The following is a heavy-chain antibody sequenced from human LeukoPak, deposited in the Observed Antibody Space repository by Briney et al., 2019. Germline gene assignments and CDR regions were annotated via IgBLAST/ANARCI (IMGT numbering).Heavy chain of an antibody. Sequence: SETLSLTCTVSGDSTSSYHWTWIRQSPGRGLEWIGYVHYSGDTNYNPSLKSRVTISLDTSNNQFSLKLTSVTAADTAIYYCATYTRRCSAGTCYSIDYWGQGTLVTVSS. CDR1: GDSTSSYH. D-gene: IGHD2-15*01. CDR3: ATYTRRCSAGTCYSIDY. CDR2: VHYSGDT. V-gene: IGHV4-59*08. J-gene: IGHJ4*02.